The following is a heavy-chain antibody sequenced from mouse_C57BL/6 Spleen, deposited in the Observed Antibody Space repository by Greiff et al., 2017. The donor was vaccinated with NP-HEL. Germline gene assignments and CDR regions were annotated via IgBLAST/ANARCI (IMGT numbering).Heavy chain of an antibody. V-gene: IGHV1-50*01. J-gene: IGHJ2*01. CDR2: IDPSDSYT. Sequence: QVQLQQPGAELVKPGASVKLSCKASGYTFTSYWMQWVKQRPGQGLEWIGEIDPSDSYTNYNQKFKGKATLTVDTSSSTAYMQLSSLTSEDSAVYYCASYGYDVYFDYWGKGTTLTVSS. D-gene: IGHD2-2*01. CDR1: GYTFTSYW. CDR3: ASYGYDVYFDY.